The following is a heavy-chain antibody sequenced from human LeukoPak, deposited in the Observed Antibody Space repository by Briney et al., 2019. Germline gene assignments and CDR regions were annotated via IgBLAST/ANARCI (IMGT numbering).Heavy chain of an antibody. D-gene: IGHD4-11*01. CDR1: GSSISMYY. CDR3: ARFVDEYSNYGWLDP. V-gene: IGHV4-59*01. J-gene: IGHJ5*02. CDR2: VYYSGNT. Sequence: PSETLSLTCAVSGSSISMYYWSWIRQPPGKGLEWIGYVYYSGNTNYNPSLKNRVTISVDTSKYQFSLKLSSVTAADTAVYYCARFVDEYSNYGWLDPWGQGTLVTVSS.